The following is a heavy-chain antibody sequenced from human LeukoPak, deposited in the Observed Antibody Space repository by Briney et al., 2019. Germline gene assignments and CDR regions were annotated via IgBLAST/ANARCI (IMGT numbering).Heavy chain of an antibody. CDR2: ISGSGGST. CDR3: AKAPVTSCRGAYCYPFDS. CDR1: GFTFSSYG. Sequence: GGSLRLSCGASGFTFSSYGMSWVRQAPGKGLEWVSAISGSGGSTYYADSVKGRFTISRDNSKNTLYLQMNSLRAEDAAVYFCAKAPVTSCRGAYCYPFDSWGQGTLVTVSS. V-gene: IGHV3-23*01. D-gene: IGHD2-21*01. J-gene: IGHJ4*02.